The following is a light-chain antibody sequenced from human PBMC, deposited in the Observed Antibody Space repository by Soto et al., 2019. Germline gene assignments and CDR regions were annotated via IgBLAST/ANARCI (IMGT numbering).Light chain of an antibody. V-gene: IGKV3-11*01. J-gene: IGKJ4*01. Sequence: EIVLTQSPDTLSLSPGDRATLSCRARQGVSNLLAWYQQRPGQAPRLLIYDASKRATGVPARFRGSGSGTDFTLTISSLEPEDFAVYYCQQRADWPPALTFGGGTKVDI. CDR2: DAS. CDR1: QGVSNL. CDR3: QQRADWPPALT.